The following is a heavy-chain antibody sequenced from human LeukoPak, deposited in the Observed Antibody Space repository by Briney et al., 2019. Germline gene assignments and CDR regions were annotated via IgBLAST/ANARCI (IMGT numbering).Heavy chain of an antibody. D-gene: IGHD3-16*02. Sequence: SETLSLTCTVSGGSISSYYWSWIRQPPGKGLEWIGYIYYSGSTNYNPSLKSRVTISVDTPKNQFSLKLSSVTAADTAVYYCARALSDYIWGSYRAGAFDIWGQGTLVTVSS. CDR2: IYYSGST. J-gene: IGHJ3*02. CDR3: ARALSDYIWGSYRAGAFDI. CDR1: GGSISSYY. V-gene: IGHV4-59*08.